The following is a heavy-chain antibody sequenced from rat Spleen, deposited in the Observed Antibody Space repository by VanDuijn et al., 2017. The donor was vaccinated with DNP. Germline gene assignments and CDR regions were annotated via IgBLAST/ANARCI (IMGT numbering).Heavy chain of an antibody. Sequence: GQLQESGPGLVKPSQSLSLTCSVTGYSITNNYWGWIRKFPGNKMEWMAYISYSGTTGYNPSLKSRISITRDTSKNQFFLQLNSVTTEDTATYYCARSRGDYSSYIPFDYWGQGVMVTVSS. CDR2: ISYSGTT. D-gene: IGHD1-2*01. CDR1: GYSITNNY. CDR3: ARSRGDYSSYIPFDY. V-gene: IGHV3-1*01. J-gene: IGHJ2*01.